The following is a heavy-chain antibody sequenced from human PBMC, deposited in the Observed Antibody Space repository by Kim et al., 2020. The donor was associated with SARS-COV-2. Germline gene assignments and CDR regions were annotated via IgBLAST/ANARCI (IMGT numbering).Heavy chain of an antibody. CDR2: IIPIFGTA. D-gene: IGHD5-12*01. CDR3: ASCPVEMATMGYWYFDL. J-gene: IGHJ2*01. Sequence: SVKVSCKASGGTFSSYAISWVRQAPGQGLEWMGGIIPIFGTANYAQKFQGRVTITADESTSTAYMELSSLRSEDTAVYYCASCPVEMATMGYWYFDLWGRGTLVTVSS. CDR1: GGTFSSYA. V-gene: IGHV1-69*13.